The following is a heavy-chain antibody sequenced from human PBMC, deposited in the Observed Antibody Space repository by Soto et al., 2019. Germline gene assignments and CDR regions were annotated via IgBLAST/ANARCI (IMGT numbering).Heavy chain of an antibody. CDR3: ARGGDIVLVPTDISWFDP. D-gene: IGHD2-2*01. J-gene: IGHJ5*02. CDR1: GGTFSNYA. Sequence: QVQLVQSGAEVKKPGSSVKVSCKASGGTFSNYAISWVRQAPGQGLEWMGGIIPMFGSANYAQKFQGRVTITADESTSTAYMELSSLGSEDTAVYYCARGGDIVLVPTDISWFDPWGQGTLVTVSS. CDR2: IIPMFGSA. V-gene: IGHV1-69*12.